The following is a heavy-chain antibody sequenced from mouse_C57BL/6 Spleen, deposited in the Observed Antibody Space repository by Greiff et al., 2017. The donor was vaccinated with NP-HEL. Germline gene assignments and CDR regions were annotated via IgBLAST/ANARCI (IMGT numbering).Heavy chain of an antibody. D-gene: IGHD2-1*01. V-gene: IGHV1-52*01. CDR2: IDPSDSAT. Sequence: VQLQQPGAELVRPGSSVKLSCKASGYTFTSYWMHWVQQRPIQGLEWIGNIDPSDSATHYNQKFKDKATLTVDKSSSTAYMQLSSLTSEDSAVYYCARSGNYDFDYWGQGTTLTVSS. J-gene: IGHJ2*01. CDR3: ARSGNYDFDY. CDR1: GYTFTSYW.